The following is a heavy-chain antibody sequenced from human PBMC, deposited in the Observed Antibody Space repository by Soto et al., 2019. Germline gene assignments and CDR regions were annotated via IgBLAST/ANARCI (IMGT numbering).Heavy chain of an antibody. D-gene: IGHD3-22*01. V-gene: IGHV1-18*01. CDR3: ARDYDGSAFDY. CDR2: ISPYNSNT. Sequence: QVQLVQSGAEVMKPGASVRVSCKASGYTFTSYGINWVRQAPGQGLEWMGWISPYNSNTHYVEQLQGRVTMTTDTSTSIAYMELRSLTSDDTAVYFCARDYDGSAFDYWGQGIPVTVSS. CDR1: GYTFTSYG. J-gene: IGHJ4*02.